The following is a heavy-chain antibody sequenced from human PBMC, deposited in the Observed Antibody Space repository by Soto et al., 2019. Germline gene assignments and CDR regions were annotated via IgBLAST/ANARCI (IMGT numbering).Heavy chain of an antibody. J-gene: IGHJ4*02. CDR1: GDSINSHY. Sequence: QVHLQESGPGLVKPSETLSLTCTVSGDSINSHYWSWFRQSPGKGLEWIGYIYYTGSTNYSPSLRRRVTISLATSKNQFFLRLNSVTAADTAVYYCARASRVGGDYRGLDWWGQGTLVSVSS. V-gene: IGHV4-59*08. CDR3: ARASRVGGDYRGLDW. D-gene: IGHD4-17*01. CDR2: IYYTGST.